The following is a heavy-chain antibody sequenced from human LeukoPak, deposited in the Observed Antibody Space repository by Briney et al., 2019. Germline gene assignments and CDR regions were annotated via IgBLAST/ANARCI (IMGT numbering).Heavy chain of an antibody. V-gene: IGHV5-51*01. CDR2: IDPGNSDT. CDR3: TRLIGYCSGGSCYCDY. CDR1: GYSFTTYW. D-gene: IGHD2-15*01. J-gene: IGHJ4*02. Sequence: GESLKISCKVSGYSFTTYWIGWVRQMPGRGLEWMGIIDPGNSDTSYSPSFQGQATISADRSISTAYLQWSSLKASDTAMYYCTRLIGYCSGGSCYCDYWGQGTLVTVSS.